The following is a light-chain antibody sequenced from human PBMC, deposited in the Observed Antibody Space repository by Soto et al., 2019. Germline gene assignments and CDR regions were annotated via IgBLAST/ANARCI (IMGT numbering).Light chain of an antibody. J-gene: IGKJ1*01. CDR2: GPS. CDR3: QQYGSSPWA. Sequence: EIVLTQSPGTLSFSPGERATLSCRASHSISSSYLAWYQQKPGQAPRLLIYGPSSRATGIPDRFSGSGSGTDFTLTINRLEPEDFAVYYCQQYGSSPWAFGQGTKVDIK. V-gene: IGKV3-20*01. CDR1: HSISSSY.